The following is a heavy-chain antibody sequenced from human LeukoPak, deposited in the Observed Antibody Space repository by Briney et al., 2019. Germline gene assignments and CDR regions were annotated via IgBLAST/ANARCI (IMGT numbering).Heavy chain of an antibody. V-gene: IGHV4-59*01. D-gene: IGHD3-16*01. CDR2: IYYSGST. CDR1: GGSFSTYY. J-gene: IGHJ4*02. CDR3: ARAVITFGAPVAKGFDC. Sequence: SETLSLTCTASGGSFSTYYWSWIRQPPGKGLEWIGYIYYSGSTDYNPSLKSRVTMSLDTSKTQFSLNLSSVTAADTALYYCARAVITFGAPVAKGFDCWGRGTLVTVSS.